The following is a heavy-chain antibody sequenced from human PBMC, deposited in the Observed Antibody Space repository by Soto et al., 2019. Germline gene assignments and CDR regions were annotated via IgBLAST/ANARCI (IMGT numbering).Heavy chain of an antibody. CDR1: GFTFDDYA. V-gene: IGHV3-9*01. CDR3: AKAARRVVAVTRLGC. CDR2: ISWNSGSI. J-gene: IGHJ4*02. Sequence: EVQLVESGGGLVQPGRSLRLSCAASGFTFDDYAMHWVRQAPGKGLEWVSGISWNSGSIGYADSVKGRFTISRDNAKNSLYLQMNSLRAEDTALYYCAKAARRVVAVTRLGCWGQGTLVTVSS. D-gene: IGHD2-15*01.